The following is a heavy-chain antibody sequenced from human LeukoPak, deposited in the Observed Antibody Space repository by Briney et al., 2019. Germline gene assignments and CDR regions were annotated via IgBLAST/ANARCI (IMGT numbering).Heavy chain of an antibody. Sequence: KPSETLSLTCTVSGGSISSYYWSWIRQPPGKGLEWIGSIYYSGSTYYNPSLKSRVIISVDTSKNQFSLKLSSVTAADTAVYYCARLKGYSSGWYPSYYFDYWGQGTLVTVSS. V-gene: IGHV4-59*08. D-gene: IGHD6-19*01. CDR3: ARLKGYSSGWYPSYYFDY. J-gene: IGHJ4*02. CDR2: IYYSGST. CDR1: GGSISSYY.